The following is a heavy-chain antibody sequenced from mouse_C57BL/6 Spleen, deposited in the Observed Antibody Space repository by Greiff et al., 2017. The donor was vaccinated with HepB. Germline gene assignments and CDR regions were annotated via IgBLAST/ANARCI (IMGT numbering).Heavy chain of an antibody. CDR2: IDPNSGGT. V-gene: IGHV1-72*01. D-gene: IGHD1-1*01. J-gene: IGHJ1*03. CDR1: GYTFTSYW. Sequence: VRLQQSGAELVKPGASVKLSCKASGYTFTSYWMHWVKQRPGRGLEWIGRIDPNSGGTKYNEKFKSKATLTVDKPSSTAYMQLSSLTSEDSAVYYGARMYYYGSSYDGYFDVWGTGTTVTVAS. CDR3: ARMYYYGSSYDGYFDV.